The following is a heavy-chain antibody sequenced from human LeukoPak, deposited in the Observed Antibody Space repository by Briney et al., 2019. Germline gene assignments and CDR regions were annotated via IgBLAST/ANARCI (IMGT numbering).Heavy chain of an antibody. CDR3: ARDGTSTDDY. J-gene: IGHJ4*02. D-gene: IGHD2-2*01. Sequence: ASVRVSCKTSGYTFSNFGINWVRQAPGQGLEWMGWISGNDDNPNYGQKFQGRLTVTTDTSTSTAYMELRNLRFDDTAVYYCARDGTSTDDYWGQGTLVTVSS. V-gene: IGHV1-18*01. CDR1: GYTFSNFG. CDR2: ISGNDDNP.